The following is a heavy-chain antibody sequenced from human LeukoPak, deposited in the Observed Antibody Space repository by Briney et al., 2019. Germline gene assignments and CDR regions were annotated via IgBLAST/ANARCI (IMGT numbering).Heavy chain of an antibody. V-gene: IGHV3-74*01. CDR2: INSDGSST. J-gene: IGHJ6*02. CDR1: GFTFSSYW. CDR3: ARGRPYYDFWSGYSSPGGMDV. D-gene: IGHD3-3*01. Sequence: GGSLRLSCAASGFTFSSYWMHWVRQAPGKGLVWVSRINSDGSSTSYADSVKGRFTISRDNAKNTLYLQMNSLRAEDTAVYYCARGRPYYDFWSGYSSPGGMDVWGQGTTVTVSS.